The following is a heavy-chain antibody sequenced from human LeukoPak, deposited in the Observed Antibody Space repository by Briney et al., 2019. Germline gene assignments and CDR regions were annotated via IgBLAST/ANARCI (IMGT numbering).Heavy chain of an antibody. CDR2: ISGSGGSV. D-gene: IGHD3-10*01. J-gene: IGHJ4*02. Sequence: GGSLRLSCAASGFTFSNYAMTWVRQAPGEGLQWVSAISGSGGSVYYADSVKGRLTISRDNSKNTLHLQMNSLSADDTALYYRAKERTPNYYGSGLDYWGQGTLVSVSS. CDR1: GFTFSNYA. CDR3: AKERTPNYYGSGLDY. V-gene: IGHV3-23*01.